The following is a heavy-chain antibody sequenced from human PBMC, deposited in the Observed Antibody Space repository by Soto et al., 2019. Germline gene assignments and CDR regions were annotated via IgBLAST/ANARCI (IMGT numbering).Heavy chain of an antibody. V-gene: IGHV4-31*03. CDR2: IYYSGNT. CDR1: GGSISSNDFY. Sequence: QVQLQESGPGLVKPSQTLSLTCIVSGGSISSNDFYWSWIRQHPGKGLEWIGYIYYSGNTYYNPSIKSRVTILVDTSKLQFYLKVSSVTAADTAVYYCARLSGSWQRLFDPWGQGTLVTVSS. D-gene: IGHD6-13*01. CDR3: ARLSGSWQRLFDP. J-gene: IGHJ5*02.